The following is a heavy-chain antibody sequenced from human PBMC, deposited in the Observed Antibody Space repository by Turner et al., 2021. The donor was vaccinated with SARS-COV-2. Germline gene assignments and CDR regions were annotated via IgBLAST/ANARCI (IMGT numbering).Heavy chain of an antibody. CDR2: ISSSSSYI. J-gene: IGHJ5*02. CDR1: GFTFSSYT. D-gene: IGHD3-22*01. Sequence: EVQLVESGGGLVKPGGSLRLSCPASGFTFSSYTMYWVRQAPGKGLERVSSISSSSSYIYYADSVKGRFTISRDNAKNSLYLQMNSLRAEDTAVYYCARGTYYYDSSVYSGTNWFDPWGQGTLVTVSS. CDR3: ARGTYYYDSSVYSGTNWFDP. V-gene: IGHV3-21*01.